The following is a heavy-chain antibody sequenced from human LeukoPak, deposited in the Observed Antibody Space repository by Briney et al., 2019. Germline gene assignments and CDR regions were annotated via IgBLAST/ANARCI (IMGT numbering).Heavy chain of an antibody. V-gene: IGHV4-4*07. J-gene: IGHJ4*02. D-gene: IGHD3-22*01. CDR3: ASGEYDYDSNDYKDY. Sequence: SETLSLTCAVSGYSISSSYYWGWIRQPAVKGLEWIGRIYTSGSTNYNPSLKSRVTMSVDTSKNQFSLKLSSVTAADTAVYYCASGEYDYDSNDYKDYWGQGTLVTVSS. CDR1: GYSISSSYY. CDR2: IYTSGST.